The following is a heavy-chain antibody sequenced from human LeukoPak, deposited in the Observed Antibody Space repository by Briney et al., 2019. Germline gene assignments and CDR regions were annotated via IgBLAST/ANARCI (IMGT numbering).Heavy chain of an antibody. CDR2: IYPGDSDT. CDR3: ARLGLGSPYGLYFDY. D-gene: IGHD5-12*01. V-gene: IGHV5-51*01. J-gene: IGHJ4*02. CDR1: GYSFTSYW. Sequence: GESLKISCKGSGYSFTSYWIGWVRQMPGKGLEWMGIIYPGDSDTRYSPSFQGQVTISADKSISTAYLQWSSLKASDTAMYYCARLGLGSPYGLYFDYWGQGTLVTVYS.